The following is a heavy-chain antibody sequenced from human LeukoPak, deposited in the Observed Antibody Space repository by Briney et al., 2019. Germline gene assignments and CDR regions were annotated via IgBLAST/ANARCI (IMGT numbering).Heavy chain of an antibody. J-gene: IGHJ4*02. V-gene: IGHV3-23*01. Sequence: PGGSLRLSCVASGFTFSSYAMSWVRQAPGKGLEWVSAISGSGGSTYYADSVKGRFTISRDNSKNTLYLQMNSLRAEDTAVYYCAKAQTLPERLHFDYWGQGALVTVSS. CDR3: AKAQTLPERLHFDY. D-gene: IGHD6-25*01. CDR1: GFTFSSYA. CDR2: ISGSGGST.